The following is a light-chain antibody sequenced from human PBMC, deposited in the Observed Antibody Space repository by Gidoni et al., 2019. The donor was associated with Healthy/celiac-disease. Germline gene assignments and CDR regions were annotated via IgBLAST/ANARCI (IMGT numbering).Light chain of an antibody. CDR3: QQLNSYPRT. CDR1: QGISSY. V-gene: IGKV1-9*01. CDR2: AAS. Sequence: DINLTQSPSFLSASVGDRVTITCRASQGISSYLAWYQQKQGKAPKLLIYAASTLQSGVPSRFSGSGSGTEFTLTISSLQPEDFATYYCQQLNSYPRTFGQGTKVEIK. J-gene: IGKJ1*01.